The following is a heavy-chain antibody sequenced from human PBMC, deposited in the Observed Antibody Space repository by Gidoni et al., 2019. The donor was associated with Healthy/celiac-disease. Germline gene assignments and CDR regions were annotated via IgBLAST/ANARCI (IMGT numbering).Heavy chain of an antibody. V-gene: IGHV4-34*01. CDR3: ARGVRKYSYGYLHYFDH. Sequence: QVQLQQWGAGLLKPSETLSLTCAVYGGSFSGYYWSWIRQPPGKGLEWIGEINHSGSTNYNPSLKSRVTISVDTSKNQFSLKLSSVTAADTAVYYCARGVRKYSYGYLHYFDHWGQGTLVTVSS. J-gene: IGHJ4*02. CDR1: GGSFSGYY. D-gene: IGHD5-18*01. CDR2: INHSGST.